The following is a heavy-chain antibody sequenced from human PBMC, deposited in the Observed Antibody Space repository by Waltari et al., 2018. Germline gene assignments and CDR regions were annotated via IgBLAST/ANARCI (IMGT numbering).Heavy chain of an antibody. CDR3: ARRNWGSGPKASGFDY. J-gene: IGHJ4*02. Sequence: QVQLQESGPGLVKPSEHLSLTCTVPGGSLSSYYWTWIRKPPGKGLEWIGYIYYSGSTNYNPSLKRRVTISVDTSKNQFSLKLSSVTAADTAVYYCARRNWGSGPKASGFDYWGQGTLVTVSS. CDR1: GGSLSSYY. V-gene: IGHV4-59*01. D-gene: IGHD7-27*01. CDR2: IYYSGST.